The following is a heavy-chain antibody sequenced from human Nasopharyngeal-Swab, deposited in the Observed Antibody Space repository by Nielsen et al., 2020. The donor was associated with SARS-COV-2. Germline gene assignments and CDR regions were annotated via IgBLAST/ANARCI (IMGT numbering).Heavy chain of an antibody. CDR1: GFTFSSYW. J-gene: IGHJ4*02. D-gene: IGHD6-19*01. V-gene: IGHV5-10-1*01. CDR2: IDPSDSYT. Sequence: GGSLRLSCAASGFTFSSYWISWVRQMPGKGLEWMGRIDPSDSYTNYSPSFQGHVTISADKSISTAYLQWSSLKASDTAMYYCARQYGGIAVAGIDYWGQGTLVTVSS. CDR3: ARQYGGIAVAGIDY.